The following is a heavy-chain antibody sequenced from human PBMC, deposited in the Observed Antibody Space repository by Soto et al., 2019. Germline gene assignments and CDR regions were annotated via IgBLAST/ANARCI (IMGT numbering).Heavy chain of an antibody. V-gene: IGHV1-24*01. CDR2: FDPEDGET. D-gene: IGHD3-22*01. CDR1: GYTLTELS. Sequence: ASVKVSCKVSGYTLTELSMHWVRQAPGKGLEWMGGFDPEDGETIYAQKFQGRVTMTEDTSTGTAYMELSSLRSEDTAVYYCATIVSMYYYDSSGYCYYFDYWGQGTLVTVSS. J-gene: IGHJ4*02. CDR3: ATIVSMYYYDSSGYCYYFDY.